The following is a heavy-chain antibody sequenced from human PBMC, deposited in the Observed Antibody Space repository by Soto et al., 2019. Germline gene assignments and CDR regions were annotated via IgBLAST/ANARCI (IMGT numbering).Heavy chain of an antibody. CDR1: GGSFSGYY. V-gene: IGHV4-34*01. D-gene: IGHD5-18*01. Sequence: QVQLQQWGAGLLKPSETLSLTCAVYGGSFSGYYWSWIRQPPGKGLEWIGEINHSGSTNYNPSLKSRLTISVATSKTQFSLKLSSVTAADTAVYYCARGEYSYFPQTGYFDLWGRGTLVTVSS. CDR2: INHSGST. CDR3: ARGEYSYFPQTGYFDL. J-gene: IGHJ2*01.